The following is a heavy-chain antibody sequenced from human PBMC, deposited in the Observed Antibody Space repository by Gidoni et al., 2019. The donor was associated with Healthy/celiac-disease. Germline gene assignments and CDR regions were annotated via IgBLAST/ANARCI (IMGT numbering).Heavy chain of an antibody. D-gene: IGHD6-6*01. CDR3: AQPSSSSGAVAFDI. V-gene: IGHV2-5*01. CDR2: IYWNDDK. Sequence: QITLKESGPTLVKPTQPLTLNCPFSGFSLSTSGVGVGWIRQPPGKALEWLALIYWNDDKRYSPSLKSMLTITKDTSKNQVVLTMTNMDPVDTATYYCAQPSSSSGAVAFDIWGQGTMVTVSS. CDR1: GFSLSTSGVG. J-gene: IGHJ3*02.